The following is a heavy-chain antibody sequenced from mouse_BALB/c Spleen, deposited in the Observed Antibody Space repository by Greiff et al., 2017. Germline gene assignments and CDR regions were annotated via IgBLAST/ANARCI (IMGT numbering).Heavy chain of an antibody. V-gene: IGHV5-17*02. CDR3: ARRYYDYDDSFAY. CDR2: ISSGSSTI. Sequence: DVKLVESGGGLVQPGGSRKLSCAASGFTFSSFGMHWVRQAPEKGLEWVAYISSGSSTIYYADTVKGRFTISRDNPKNTLFLQMTSLRSEDTAMYYCARRYYDYDDSFAYWGQGTLVTVSA. D-gene: IGHD2-4*01. CDR1: GFTFSSFG. J-gene: IGHJ3*01.